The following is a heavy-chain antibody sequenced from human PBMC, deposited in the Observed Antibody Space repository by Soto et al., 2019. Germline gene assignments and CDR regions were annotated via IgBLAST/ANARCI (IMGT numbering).Heavy chain of an antibody. CDR1: GFTFSSYS. D-gene: IGHD6-25*01. V-gene: IGHV3-21*01. J-gene: IGHJ4*02. CDR2: ISSSSSSYI. CDR3: ARDGEGVLAPGFSGGRGGFAY. Sequence: GGSLRLSCAASGFTFSSYSMNWVRQAPGKGLEWVSSISSSSSSYIYYADSVKGRFTISRDNAKNSLYLQMNSLRAEDTAVYYCARDGEGVLAPGFSGGRGGFAYRGQGTLVIVSS.